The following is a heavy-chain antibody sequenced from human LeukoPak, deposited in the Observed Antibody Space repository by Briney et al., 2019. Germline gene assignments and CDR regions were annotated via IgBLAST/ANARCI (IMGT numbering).Heavy chain of an antibody. J-gene: IGHJ4*02. CDR2: IYHSGST. CDR3: GSGDYGFFDY. Sequence: SGTLSLTCAVSGGSISSSNWWRWVRQPPGKGLEWIGDIYHSGSTNYNPSLKSRVTISIDKSKNQFSLKLNSVTATDTAVYFCGSGDYGFFDYWGQGTLVTVSP. V-gene: IGHV4-4*02. D-gene: IGHD4-17*01. CDR1: GGSISSSNW.